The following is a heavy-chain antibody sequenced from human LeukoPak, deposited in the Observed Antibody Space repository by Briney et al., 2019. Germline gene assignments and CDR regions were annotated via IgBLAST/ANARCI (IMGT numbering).Heavy chain of an antibody. V-gene: IGHV1-69*04. J-gene: IGHJ3*02. Sequence: ASVRVSCKASGGSFSSYVITWVRQAPGQGLEWMGRIIPILDVANFAQKFRGRVTITADKSTNTAHMELSSLTSEDTAVYYCTREGVYSPDGSGYHRDAFDMWGQGTLVTVSS. CDR2: IIPILDVA. CDR1: GGSFSSYV. D-gene: IGHD3-22*01. CDR3: TREGVYSPDGSGYHRDAFDM.